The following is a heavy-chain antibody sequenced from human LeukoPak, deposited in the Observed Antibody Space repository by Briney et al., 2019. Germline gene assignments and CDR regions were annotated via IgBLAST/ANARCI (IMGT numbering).Heavy chain of an antibody. D-gene: IGHD6-6*01. Sequence: GESLNIPCKASGYSFTTSWIAWVRQLPGKGLEWMGIIYPGDSDTRYSPSFQGQVTFAADKSISTAYLQWSSLKASDTAMYYCARRSSSSADLDYWGQGTLVTVSS. V-gene: IGHV5-51*01. CDR3: ARRSSSSADLDY. CDR1: GYSFTTSW. J-gene: IGHJ4*02. CDR2: IYPGDSDT.